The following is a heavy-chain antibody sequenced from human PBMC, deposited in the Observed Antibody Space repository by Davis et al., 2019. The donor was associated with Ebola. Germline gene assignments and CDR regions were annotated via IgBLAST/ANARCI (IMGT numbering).Heavy chain of an antibody. D-gene: IGHD1-26*01. J-gene: IGHJ4*02. CDR1: GLTFTKYA. CDR3: ARPSGSFYAGALVY. CDR2: IWSDGTGK. Sequence: GESLKISCSASGLTFTKYAMHWVRQAPGKGLEWVAVIWSDGTGKYYADSVKGRFTISRDDSNNTVYLQMNNLRVEDTAVYYCARPSGSFYAGALVYWGQGNLVTVTS. V-gene: IGHV3-33*03.